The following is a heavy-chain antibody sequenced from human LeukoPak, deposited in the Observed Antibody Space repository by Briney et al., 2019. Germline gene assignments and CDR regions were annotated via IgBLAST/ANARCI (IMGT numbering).Heavy chain of an antibody. CDR3: VTDQTGRHPYFFDY. Sequence: PGRSLRLSCAASGFIFSRHVMYWVRQVPGKGLEWVANIKEDGSEIYYVDAVKGRFSISRDNAKTSLYLQMHSLSVADTGLYYCVTDQTGRHPYFFDYWGQGTLVTVSS. D-gene: IGHD3-10*01. CDR1: GFIFSRHV. V-gene: IGHV3-7*01. J-gene: IGHJ4*02. CDR2: IKEDGSEI.